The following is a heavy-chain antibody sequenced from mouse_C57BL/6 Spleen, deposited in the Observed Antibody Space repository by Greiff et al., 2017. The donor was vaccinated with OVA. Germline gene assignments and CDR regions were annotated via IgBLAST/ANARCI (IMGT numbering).Heavy chain of an antibody. V-gene: IGHV1-7*01. Sequence: QVQLQQSGAELAKPGASVKLSCKASGYTFTSYWLHWVKQRPGQGLAWIGYINPSSGYTKYNQKFKDKATLTADKSSSTAYMQLSSLTYEDSAVDYCARGYGNYDYYAMDYWGQGTSVTVSA. CDR2: INPSSGYT. J-gene: IGHJ4*01. CDR3: ARGYGNYDYYAMDY. CDR1: GYTFTSYW. D-gene: IGHD2-1*01.